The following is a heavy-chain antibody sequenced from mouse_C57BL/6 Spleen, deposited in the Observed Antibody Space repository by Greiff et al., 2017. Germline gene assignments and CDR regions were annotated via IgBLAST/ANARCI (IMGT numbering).Heavy chain of an antibody. V-gene: IGHV1-80*01. CDR1: GYAFSSYW. J-gene: IGHJ2*01. Sequence: VQLQQSGAELVKPGASVKISCKASGYAFSSYWMNWVKQRPGKGLEWIGQIYPGDGDTNYNGKVKGKATLTADNSSSTAYMQLSSLTSEDSAIYFCAREGLGYYFDYWGQGTTLTVSS. CDR2: IYPGDGDT. CDR3: AREGLGYYFDY. D-gene: IGHD4-1*01.